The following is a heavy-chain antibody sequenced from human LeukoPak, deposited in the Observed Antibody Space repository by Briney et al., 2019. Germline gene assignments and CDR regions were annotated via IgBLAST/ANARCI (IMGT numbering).Heavy chain of an antibody. V-gene: IGHV4-34*01. CDR2: INHSGST. Sequence: SVTLSLTCAVYGGSFSGYYWSRIRQPPGKGLEWIGEINHSGSTNYNPSLKGRVTISVDTSKNQFSLKLSSVTAADTAVYYCASGPGRPYSSGWYGHAFDIWGQGTMVTVSS. D-gene: IGHD6-19*01. CDR3: ASGPGRPYSSGWYGHAFDI. CDR1: GGSFSGYY. J-gene: IGHJ3*02.